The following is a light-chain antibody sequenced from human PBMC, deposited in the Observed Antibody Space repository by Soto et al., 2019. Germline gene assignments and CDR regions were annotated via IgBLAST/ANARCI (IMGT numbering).Light chain of an antibody. Sequence: QSVLTQPPSVSGAPGQRVTISCSGSSSNIGAGYDVHWYQQLPGTAPKLLIYDNNNRPSGVPDRFSGSKSGTSASLAITGLQAEDAANYYCQSYDSSQGVVFGGGTQLTVL. V-gene: IGLV1-40*01. CDR1: SSNIGAGYD. CDR3: QSYDSSQGVV. J-gene: IGLJ2*01. CDR2: DNN.